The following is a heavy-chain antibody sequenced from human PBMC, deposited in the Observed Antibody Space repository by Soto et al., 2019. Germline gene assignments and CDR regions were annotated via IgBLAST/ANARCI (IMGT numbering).Heavy chain of an antibody. Sequence: QVQLVESGGGVVQPGRSLRLSCAASGFTFSSYAMHWVRQAPGKGLEWVAVISYDGSNKYYAESVKGRFTISRDNSRKTLYLQMNSLRAEDTAVYYCAKGLRYFDYWGQGTLVTVSS. D-gene: IGHD2-21*01. CDR2: ISYDGSNK. V-gene: IGHV3-30*18. CDR1: GFTFSSYA. J-gene: IGHJ4*02. CDR3: AKGLRYFDY.